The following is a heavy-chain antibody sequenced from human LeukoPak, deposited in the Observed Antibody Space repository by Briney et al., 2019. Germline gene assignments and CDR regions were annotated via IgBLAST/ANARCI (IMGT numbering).Heavy chain of an antibody. V-gene: IGHV3-11*01. D-gene: IGHD4-23*01. J-gene: IGHJ4*02. CDR2: ISSSGSTI. CDR3: ARTSDYGGNARVRDD. Sequence: GGSLRLSCAASGFTFSDYYMSWIRQAPGKGLEWVSYISSSGSTIYYADSVKGRFTISRDNAKNSLYLQMNSLRAEDTAVYYCARTSDYGGNARVRDDWGQGTLVTVSS. CDR1: GFTFSDYY.